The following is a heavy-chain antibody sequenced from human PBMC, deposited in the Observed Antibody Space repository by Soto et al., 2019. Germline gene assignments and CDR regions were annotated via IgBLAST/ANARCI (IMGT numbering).Heavy chain of an antibody. CDR3: ERHGPAARTEGMDV. D-gene: IGHD2-2*01. V-gene: IGHV4-39*01. CDR1: GGSISSSSYY. CDR2: IYYSGST. J-gene: IGHJ6*02. Sequence: TSETLSLTCTVSGGSISSSSYYWGCIRQPPGKGLEWIGSIYYSGSTYYNPSLKSRVTISVDTSKNQFSLKLSSVTAADTAVYSCERHGPAARTEGMDVWGQGTTVTVYS.